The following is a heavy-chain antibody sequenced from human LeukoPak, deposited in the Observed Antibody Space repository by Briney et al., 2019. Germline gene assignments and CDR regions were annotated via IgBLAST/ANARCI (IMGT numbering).Heavy chain of an antibody. J-gene: IGHJ5*02. CDR2: INPSGGST. Sequence: ASVTVSCKASGYTFTSYYMHRVRQAPGQGREWMGIINPSGGSTSYAQNFQGRVTMTRDTSTSTVYMELSSLRSEDTAVYYCARDGLAAATSHWFDPWGQGTLVTVSS. V-gene: IGHV1-46*01. D-gene: IGHD6-25*01. CDR1: GYTFTSYY. CDR3: ARDGLAAATSHWFDP.